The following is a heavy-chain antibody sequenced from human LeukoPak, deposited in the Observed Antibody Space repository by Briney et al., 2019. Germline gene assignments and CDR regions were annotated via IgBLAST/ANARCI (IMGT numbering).Heavy chain of an antibody. CDR3: AREPFGSSGYYYFDYYYYYYMDV. V-gene: IGHV4-39*07. CDR1: GGSISSSSYY. D-gene: IGHD3-22*01. Sequence: KPSETLSLTCTVSGGSISSSSYYWGWIRQPPGKGLEWIGSIYYSGSTYYNPSLKSRVTISVDASKNQFSLKLSSVTAADTAVYYCAREPFGSSGYYYFDYYYYYYMDVWGKGTTVTVSS. J-gene: IGHJ6*03. CDR2: IYYSGST.